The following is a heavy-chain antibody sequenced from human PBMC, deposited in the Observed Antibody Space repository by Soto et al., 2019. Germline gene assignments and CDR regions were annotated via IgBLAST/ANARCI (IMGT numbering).Heavy chain of an antibody. CDR3: ARGGAVVVPAAKYNWFDP. Sequence: PSETLSLTCTVSGGSISSSSYYWGWIRQPPGKGLEWIGYIYYSGSTNYNPSLKSRVTISVDMSKNQFSLKLGSVTAADTAVYYCARGGAVVVPAAKYNWFDPWGQGTLVTVSS. J-gene: IGHJ5*02. V-gene: IGHV4-61*05. D-gene: IGHD2-2*01. CDR2: IYYSGST. CDR1: GGSISSSSYY.